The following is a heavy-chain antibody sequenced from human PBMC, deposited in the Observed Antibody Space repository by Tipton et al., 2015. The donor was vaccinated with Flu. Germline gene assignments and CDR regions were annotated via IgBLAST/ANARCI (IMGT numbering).Heavy chain of an antibody. CDR3: ARDRRGGGWYYDYYYGMDV. D-gene: IGHD6-19*01. Sequence: TLSLTCTVSGGSISSYYWSWIRQPPGKGLEWIGYIYYSGSTNYNPSLKSRVTISVDTSKNQFSLKLSSVTAADTAVYYCARDRRGGGWYYDYYYGMDVWGQGTTVTVSS. CDR1: GGSISSYY. V-gene: IGHV4-59*01. CDR2: IYYSGST. J-gene: IGHJ6*02.